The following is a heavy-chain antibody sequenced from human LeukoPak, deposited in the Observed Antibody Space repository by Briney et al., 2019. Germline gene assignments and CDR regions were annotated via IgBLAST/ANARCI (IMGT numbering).Heavy chain of an antibody. J-gene: IGHJ4*02. Sequence: PSETLSLTCTVSGGSISSSSYYWGWIRQPPGKGLEWIASIYHSGSTYYNLSLKSRVTISVDTSKNQFSLRLSSVTAADTAVYYCARGEVGGTQRIDYWGQGTLVTVFS. D-gene: IGHD1-26*01. CDR1: GGSISSSSYY. CDR2: IYHSGST. CDR3: ARGEVGGTQRIDY. V-gene: IGHV4-39*07.